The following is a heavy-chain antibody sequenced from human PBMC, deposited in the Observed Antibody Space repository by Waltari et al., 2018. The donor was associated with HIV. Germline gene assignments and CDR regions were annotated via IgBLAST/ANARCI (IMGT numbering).Heavy chain of an antibody. CDR3: ARENDTSWRALGH. J-gene: IGHJ4*02. CDR2: MSTSGST. D-gene: IGHD3-16*01. Sequence: QVQLQESGPGLVKPSETLSLTCTVSGGSISGYYWSWIRQPGGKGLEWIGRMSTSGSTNYNASLERRVTMSVDTAKNQFSLKLSSVTAADTAVYYCARENDTSWRALGHWGQGTLVTVSS. V-gene: IGHV4-4*07. CDR1: GGSISGYY.